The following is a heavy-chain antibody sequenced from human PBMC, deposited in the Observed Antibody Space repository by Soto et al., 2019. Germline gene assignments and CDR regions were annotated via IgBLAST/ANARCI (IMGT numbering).Heavy chain of an antibody. V-gene: IGHV1-18*01. D-gene: IGHD6-13*01. CDR1: GYTFSSYG. Sequence: QVQLVQSGAEVKKPGASVKVSCKASGYTFSSYGISWVRQAPGQGLEWMGWISAYNGNTNYAQKLQGRVTITTDTSTSTAYMEVRSLRSVDTAVYYCARSIAAAVDLDYWGQGTLVTVSS. J-gene: IGHJ4*02. CDR2: ISAYNGNT. CDR3: ARSIAAAVDLDY.